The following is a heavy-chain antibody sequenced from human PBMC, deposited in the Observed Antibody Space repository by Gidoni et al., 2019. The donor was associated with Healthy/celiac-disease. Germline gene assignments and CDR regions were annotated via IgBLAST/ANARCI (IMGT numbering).Heavy chain of an antibody. CDR2: IYTSGST. CDR1: GGSISSGSYY. J-gene: IGHJ2*01. D-gene: IGHD6-19*01. V-gene: IGHV4-61*02. Sequence: QVQLQESGPGLVKPSQTLSLTCTVSGGSISSGSYYWSWIRQPAGKGLEWIGRIYTSGSTNYNPSLKSRVTISVDTSKNQFSLKLSSVTAADTAVYYCARDGQWLVQHPFDLWGRGTLVTVSS. CDR3: ARDGQWLVQHPFDL.